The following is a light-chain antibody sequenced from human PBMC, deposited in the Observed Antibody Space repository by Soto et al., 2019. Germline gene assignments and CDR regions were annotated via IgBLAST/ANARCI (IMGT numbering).Light chain of an antibody. J-gene: IGLJ2*01. CDR1: SSNIGSNY. V-gene: IGLV1-47*01. CDR3: AAWDDSLSGVV. Sequence: QSVLTQPPSASGTPGQRVTISCSGSSSNIGSNYVYWYQQLPGTVPQLLIYRNNERPSGVPDRFSGSKSGTSASLAISGLRSEDEAEYYCAAWDDSLSGVVFGGGTKLTVL. CDR2: RNN.